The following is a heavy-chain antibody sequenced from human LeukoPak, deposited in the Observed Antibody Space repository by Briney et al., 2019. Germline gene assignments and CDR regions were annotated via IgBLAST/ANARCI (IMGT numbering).Heavy chain of an antibody. CDR1: GYTFTSYG. CDR3: ARDYASPMIVVVRGYFDY. Sequence: ASVKVSCKASGYTFTSYGISWVRQAPGQGLEWIGWISAYNGNTNYAQKLQGRVTMTTDTSTSTAYMELRSLRSDDTAVYYCARDYASPMIVVVRGYFDYWGQGTLVTVSS. V-gene: IGHV1-18*01. D-gene: IGHD3-22*01. J-gene: IGHJ4*02. CDR2: ISAYNGNT.